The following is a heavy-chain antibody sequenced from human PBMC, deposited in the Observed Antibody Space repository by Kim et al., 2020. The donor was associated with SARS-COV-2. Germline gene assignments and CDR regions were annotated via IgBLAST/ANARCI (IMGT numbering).Heavy chain of an antibody. CDR3: ARDLSHPYGDNSPWGY. V-gene: IGHV3-21*01. CDR2: INPTSAYI. J-gene: IGHJ4*02. CDR1: GFIFTNYN. Sequence: GGSLRLSCAASGFIFTNYNMNWVRQAPGKGLEWVSSINPTSAYIYYADSVKGRFTISRDNAKNSLYLQMNSLRAEDTAVYYCARDLSHPYGDNSPWGYWGQGTLVTVSS. D-gene: IGHD4-17*01.